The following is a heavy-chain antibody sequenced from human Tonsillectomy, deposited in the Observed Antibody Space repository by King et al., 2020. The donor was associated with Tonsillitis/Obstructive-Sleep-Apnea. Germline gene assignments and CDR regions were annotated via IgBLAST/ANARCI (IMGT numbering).Heavy chain of an antibody. D-gene: IGHD2-2*01. Sequence: QLQESGPGLVKPSETLCLTCTVSGGSISSYYWSWIRQPPGKGLEWIGYIYYSGSTNYNPSLKSRVTISVDTSKNQFSLKLSSVTAADTAVYYCARRYCSSSSCFDSMDVWGKGTAVTVSS. CDR1: GGSISSYY. CDR3: ARRYCSSSSCFDSMDV. V-gene: IGHV4-59*01. CDR2: IYYSGST. J-gene: IGHJ6*03.